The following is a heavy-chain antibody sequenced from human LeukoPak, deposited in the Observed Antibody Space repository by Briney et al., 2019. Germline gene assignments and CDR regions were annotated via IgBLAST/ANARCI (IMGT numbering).Heavy chain of an antibody. D-gene: IGHD2-2*01. Sequence: GRSLRLSCAVSGFTFSSYAMSWVRQAPGKGLEWVSAISSRGGSTYYADSVKGRFTIPRDNSKNTLYLQMNSLRAEDTAVYYCAKGRYCSSTSCLGSWFDPWGQGTLVTVSS. CDR2: ISSRGGST. CDR3: AKGRYCSSTSCLGSWFDP. CDR1: GFTFSSYA. J-gene: IGHJ5*02. V-gene: IGHV3-23*01.